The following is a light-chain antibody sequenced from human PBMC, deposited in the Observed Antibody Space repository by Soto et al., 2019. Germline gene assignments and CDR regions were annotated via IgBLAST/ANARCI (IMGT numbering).Light chain of an antibody. V-gene: IGKV3-11*01. CDR3: QQRSNWLLT. Sequence: EIVLTQSPATLSLSPGERATLSCRASKSVSSCLAWYQQKPGQAPRLLIYDASNRATGIPARFSGSGSGTDFTLTISSLEPEDFAVYYCQQRSNWLLTFGGGTKVEIK. J-gene: IGKJ4*01. CDR1: KSVSSC. CDR2: DAS.